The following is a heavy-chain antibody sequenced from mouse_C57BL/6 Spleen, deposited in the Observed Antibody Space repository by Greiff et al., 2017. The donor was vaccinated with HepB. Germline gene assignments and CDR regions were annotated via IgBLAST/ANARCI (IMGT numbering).Heavy chain of an antibody. Sequence: EVKLQESGPGLVKPSQSLSLTCSVTGYSITSGYYWNWIRQFPGNKLEWMGYISYDGSNNYNPSLKNRISITRDTSKNQFFLKLNSVTTEDTATYYCAREGFYYDYLYYFDYWGQGTTLTVSS. CDR2: ISYDGSN. J-gene: IGHJ2*01. CDR1: GYSITSGYY. CDR3: AREGFYYDYLYYFDY. V-gene: IGHV3-6*01. D-gene: IGHD2-4*01.